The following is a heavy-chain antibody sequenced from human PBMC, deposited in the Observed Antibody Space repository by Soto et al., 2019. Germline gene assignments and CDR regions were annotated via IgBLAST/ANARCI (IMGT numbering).Heavy chain of an antibody. CDR2: IIPILGIA. Sequence: ASVKVSCKASGGTFSSYTISWVRQAPGQGLEWMGRIIPILGIANYAQKFQGRVTITADKSTSTAYMELSSLRSEDTAVYYCASPTVGWFRQGAFDIWGQGTMVTVSS. CDR1: GGTFSSYT. V-gene: IGHV1-69*02. CDR3: ASPTVGWFRQGAFDI. D-gene: IGHD3-10*01. J-gene: IGHJ3*02.